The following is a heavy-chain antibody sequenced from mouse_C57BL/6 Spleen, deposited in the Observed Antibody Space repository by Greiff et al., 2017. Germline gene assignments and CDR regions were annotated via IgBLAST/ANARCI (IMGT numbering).Heavy chain of an antibody. J-gene: IGHJ1*03. CDR1: GFSLTSYG. CDR3: ARKRTGNLLWYFDV. D-gene: IGHD4-1*01. CDR2: IWSGGST. Sequence: VQLQQSGPGLVQPSQSLSITCTVSGFSLTSYGVHWVRQSPGKGLEWLGVIWSGGSTDYNAAFISRLSISKDNSKSQVFFKMNSLQADDTAIYYCARKRTGNLLWYFDVWGTGTTVTVSS. V-gene: IGHV2-2*01.